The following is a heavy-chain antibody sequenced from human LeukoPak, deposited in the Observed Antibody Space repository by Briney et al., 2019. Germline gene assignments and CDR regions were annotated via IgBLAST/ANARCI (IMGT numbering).Heavy chain of an antibody. J-gene: IGHJ4*02. CDR1: GFTFSNYW. D-gene: IGHD1-26*01. CDR2: IKQDGGEI. CDR3: ARDKVVGATHFDY. Sequence: GGSLRLSCAASGFTFSNYWMSWVRQAPGKGLEGVANIKQDGGEIYYVDSVKGRFTISRDNAKNSVSLQMNSLRAEDTAVYYCARDKVVGATHFDYWGQGTLVTVSS. V-gene: IGHV3-7*01.